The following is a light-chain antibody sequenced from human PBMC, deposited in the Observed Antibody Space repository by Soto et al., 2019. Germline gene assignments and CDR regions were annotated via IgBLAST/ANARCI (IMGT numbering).Light chain of an antibody. CDR1: SSNIGAGFG. J-gene: IGLJ2*01. Sequence: QSVLTQPPSVSGAPGQRVTISCTGSSSNIGAGFGVHWYQQLPGTAPKLLIYGNTNRPSGVPDRFSGSKSGTSASLAITGLQAEDEAAYYCQSYDRSLRVVFGGGTKVTVL. CDR3: QSYDRSLRVV. CDR2: GNT. V-gene: IGLV1-40*01.